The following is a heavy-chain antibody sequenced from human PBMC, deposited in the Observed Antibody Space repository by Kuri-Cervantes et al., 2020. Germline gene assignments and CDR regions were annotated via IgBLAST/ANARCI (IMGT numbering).Heavy chain of an antibody. CDR1: GYSFTSYW. CDR2: IYPGDSDT. Sequence: GGSLRLSCKGSGYSFTSYWIGWVRQMPGKGLEWMGIIYPGDSDTRYSPSFQGQVTISAGKSISTAYLQWSSLKASDTAMYYCARRGYCSGGSCYHNYWYFDLWGRGTLVTVSS. J-gene: IGHJ2*01. D-gene: IGHD2-15*01. V-gene: IGHV5-51*01. CDR3: ARRGYCSGGSCYHNYWYFDL.